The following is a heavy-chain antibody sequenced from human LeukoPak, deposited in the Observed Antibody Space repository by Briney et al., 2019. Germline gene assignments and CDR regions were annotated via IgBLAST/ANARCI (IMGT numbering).Heavy chain of an antibody. J-gene: IGHJ4*02. CDR2: INWDSVHI. V-gene: IGHV3-9*01. CDR1: GFNFNDYD. CDR3: STSRPDRFIDS. Sequence: GWSLRLSCAASGFNFNDYDINWVRLVPGKGLEWVSGINWDSVHIGYADSVKGRFTIFRDNAQKSVHLQMFSLRPEDTALYYCSTSRPDRFIDSWGQGTLVTVST. D-gene: IGHD1-14*01.